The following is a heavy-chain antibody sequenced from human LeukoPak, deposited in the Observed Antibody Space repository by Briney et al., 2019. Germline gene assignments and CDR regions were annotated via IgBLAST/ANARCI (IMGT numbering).Heavy chain of an antibody. CDR1: GGSISSGGYY. CDR2: INHSGST. CDR3: ATLTYSSYDAFDI. Sequence: SETLSLTCAVSGGSISSGGYYWSWIRQPPGKGLEWIGEINHSGSTNYNPSLKSRVTISVDTSKNQFSLKLSSVTAADTAVYYCATLTYSSYDAFDIWGQGTMVTVSS. V-gene: IGHV4-34*01. D-gene: IGHD6-6*01. J-gene: IGHJ3*02.